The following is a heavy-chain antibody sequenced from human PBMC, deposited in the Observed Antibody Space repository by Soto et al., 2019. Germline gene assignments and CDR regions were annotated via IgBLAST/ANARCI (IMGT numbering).Heavy chain of an antibody. D-gene: IGHD4-17*01. Sequence: EVQLLESGGGLVQPGGSLRLSCAASGFTFSSYAMSWVRQAPGKGLEWVSAISGSGGSTYYADSVKGRFTISRDNSKNTLYLELNSLRAEDTAVYYCAKNTAAKVTTLSYYYGLDVWGQVTTVTVSS. CDR3: AKNTAAKVTTLSYYYGLDV. CDR1: GFTFSSYA. J-gene: IGHJ6*02. CDR2: ISGSGGST. V-gene: IGHV3-23*01.